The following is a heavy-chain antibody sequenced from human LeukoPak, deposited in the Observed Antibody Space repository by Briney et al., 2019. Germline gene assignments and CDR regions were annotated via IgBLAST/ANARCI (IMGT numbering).Heavy chain of an antibody. CDR3: ARTVASKLVFGY. J-gene: IGHJ4*02. V-gene: IGHV4-39*07. D-gene: IGHD6-19*01. Sequence: SETLSLTCTVSGGSISSGGYYWGWIRQPPGKGLEWIGNIYYTGSTYDNPSLKSRVTISLDTSKNQHSLKLRSVTAADTAVYYCARTVASKLVFGYWGQGILVTVSS. CDR1: GGSISSGGYY. CDR2: IYYTGST.